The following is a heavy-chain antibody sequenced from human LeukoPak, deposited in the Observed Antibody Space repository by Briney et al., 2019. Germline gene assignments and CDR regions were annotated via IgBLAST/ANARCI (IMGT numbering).Heavy chain of an antibody. CDR1: GFTFSSYG. CDR3: AKDIGTLGVTTSPYFQH. J-gene: IGHJ1*01. Sequence: GGSLRLSCAASGFTFSSYGMHWVRQAPGKGLEWVAFIRYDGSNKYYADSVKGRFTISRDNSKNTLYLQMNSLRAEDTAVYYCAKDIGTLGVTTSPYFQHWGQGTLVTVSS. V-gene: IGHV3-30*02. CDR2: IRYDGSNK. D-gene: IGHD4-11*01.